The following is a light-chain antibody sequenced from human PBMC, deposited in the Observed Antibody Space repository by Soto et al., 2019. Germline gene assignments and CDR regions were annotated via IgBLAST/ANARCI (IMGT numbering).Light chain of an antibody. J-gene: IGLJ2*01. CDR2: DVS. Sequence: QSALTQPRSVSGSPGQSVTISCTGTSSDVGGYNSVSWYQQHPGKAPKLMIYDVSKWPSGVPDRFSGSKSGNTASLTISGLQAEDEADYYCCSYAGGHVIFGGGTKLTVL. V-gene: IGLV2-11*01. CDR1: SSDVGGYNS. CDR3: CSYAGGHVI.